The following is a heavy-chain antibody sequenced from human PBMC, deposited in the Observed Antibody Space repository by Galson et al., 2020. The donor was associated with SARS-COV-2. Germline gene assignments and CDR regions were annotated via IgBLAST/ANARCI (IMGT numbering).Heavy chain of an antibody. V-gene: IGHV6-1*01. J-gene: IGHJ6*03. CDR1: GDSVSSNSAA. CDR2: TYYRSKWYN. Sequence: SRTLSLTCAISGDSVSSNSAAWNWIRQSPSRGLEWLGRTYYRSKWYNDYAVSVKSRITINPDTSKNQFSLQLNSVTPEDTAVYYCARERGYAPGYYYYYMDVWGKGTTVTVSS. D-gene: IGHD2-2*01. CDR3: ARERGYAPGYYYYYMDV.